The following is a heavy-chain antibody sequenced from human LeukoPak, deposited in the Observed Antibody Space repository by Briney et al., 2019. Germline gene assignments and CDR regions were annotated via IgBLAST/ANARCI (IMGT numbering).Heavy chain of an antibody. CDR1: GGSISSSSYY. CDR2: IYYSGST. V-gene: IGHV4-39*01. J-gene: IGHJ4*02. D-gene: IGHD4-17*01. CDR3: ARHRGTVTTSFDY. Sequence: SSETPSLTCTVSGGSISSSSYYWGWIRQPPGKGLEWIGSIYYSGSTYYNPSLKSRVTISVDTSKNQFSLKLSSVTAADTAVYYRARHRGTVTTSFDYWGQGTLVTVSS.